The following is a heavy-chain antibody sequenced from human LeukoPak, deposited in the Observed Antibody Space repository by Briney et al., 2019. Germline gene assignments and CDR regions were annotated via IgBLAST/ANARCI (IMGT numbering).Heavy chain of an antibody. J-gene: IGHJ4*02. Sequence: SETLSLTCTVSGGSISSYYWSWIRQPPGKGLEWIGSIYYSGSTYYNPSLKSRVTISVDMSKNQFSLKLSSVTAADTAIYYCARQVYYDSSGYYYTGEFDYWGQGTLVTVSS. CDR1: GGSISSYY. V-gene: IGHV4-39*01. CDR2: IYYSGST. D-gene: IGHD3-22*01. CDR3: ARQVYYDSSGYYYTGEFDY.